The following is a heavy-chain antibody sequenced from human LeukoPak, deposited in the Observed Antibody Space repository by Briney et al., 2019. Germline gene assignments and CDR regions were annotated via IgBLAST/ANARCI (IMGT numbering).Heavy chain of an antibody. J-gene: IGHJ4*02. Sequence: ASVKVSCKASGGTFTSYAISWVRQAPGQGLEWMGGIIPIFGTANYAQKFQGRVTITADESTSTAYMELSSLRSEDTAVYYCARALTLRYDSSGYSDFDYWGQGTLVTVSS. D-gene: IGHD3-22*01. V-gene: IGHV1-69*13. CDR1: GGTFTSYA. CDR3: ARALTLRYDSSGYSDFDY. CDR2: IIPIFGTA.